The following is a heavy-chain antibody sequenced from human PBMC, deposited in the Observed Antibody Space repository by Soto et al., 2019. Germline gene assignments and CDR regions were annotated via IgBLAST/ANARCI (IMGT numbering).Heavy chain of an antibody. CDR2: ISWNSGSI. Sequence: EVQLVESGGGLVQPGRSLRLSCAASGFTFDDYAMHWVRQAPGKGLEWVSGISWNSGSIGYADSVKGRFPISRDNAKNSLYLQMNSLRAEDTALYYCAKDSALAVAGTVDYWGQGTLVTVSS. CDR1: GFTFDDYA. D-gene: IGHD6-19*01. CDR3: AKDSALAVAGTVDY. V-gene: IGHV3-9*01. J-gene: IGHJ4*02.